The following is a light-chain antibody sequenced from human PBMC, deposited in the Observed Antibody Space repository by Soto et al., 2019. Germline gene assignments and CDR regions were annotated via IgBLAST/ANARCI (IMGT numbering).Light chain of an antibody. V-gene: IGKV3-20*01. Sequence: IVLTQSPGTPSLSPGERATLSCRASQSVSSSYLAWYQQKPGQAPRLLIYGASSRATGIPDRFSGSGSGTDFTLTISRLEPEDFAVYYCQQYGSSLLTFGGGTKVDIK. CDR3: QQYGSSLLT. CDR1: QSVSSSY. CDR2: GAS. J-gene: IGKJ4*01.